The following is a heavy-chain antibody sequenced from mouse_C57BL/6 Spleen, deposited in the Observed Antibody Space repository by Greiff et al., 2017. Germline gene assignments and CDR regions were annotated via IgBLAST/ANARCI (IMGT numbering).Heavy chain of an antibody. CDR3: ADGYYRAWFAY. D-gene: IGHD2-3*01. V-gene: IGHV5-17*01. CDR2: ISSGSSTI. CDR1: GFTFSDYG. J-gene: IGHJ3*01. Sequence: EVKVVESGGGLVKPGGSLKLSCAASGFTFSDYGMHWVRQAPEKGLEWVAYISSGSSTIYYAATVKGRFTISRDNAKNTLFLHMTSLRAEDTAMYYCADGYYRAWFAYWGQGTLVTVSA.